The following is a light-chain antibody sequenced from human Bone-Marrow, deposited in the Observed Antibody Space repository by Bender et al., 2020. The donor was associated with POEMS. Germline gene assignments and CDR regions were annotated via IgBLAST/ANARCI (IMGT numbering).Light chain of an antibody. Sequence: SYEVTQPPSVSVSPGQTASITCSGDDFGDKYVAWYQHKPGQSPVLVIYQDTKRPSGIPVRFSGSNSGNTATLTISGTQAMDEADYYCQAWDTYSVIFGGGTKLTVL. CDR3: QAWDTYSVI. CDR1: DFGDKY. V-gene: IGLV3-1*01. J-gene: IGLJ2*01. CDR2: QDT.